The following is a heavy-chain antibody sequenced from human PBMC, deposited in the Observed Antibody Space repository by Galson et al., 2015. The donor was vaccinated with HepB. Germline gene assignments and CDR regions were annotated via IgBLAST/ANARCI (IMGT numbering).Heavy chain of an antibody. Sequence: SLRLSCAVSGFMLSDNYMNWIRQAPGKGLEWVANIKKDRSDTYYVDSVKGRFTISRDNAKNSLLLHMNSLNAEDTAVYYCARYYWADSYYMDVWGKGTTVTVSS. J-gene: IGHJ6*03. CDR2: IKKDRSDT. CDR3: ARYYWADSYYMDV. D-gene: IGHD3-10*01. CDR1: GFMLSDNY. V-gene: IGHV3-7*01.